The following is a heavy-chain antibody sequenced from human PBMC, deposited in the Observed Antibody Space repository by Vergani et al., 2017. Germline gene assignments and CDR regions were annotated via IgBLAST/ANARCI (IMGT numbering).Heavy chain of an antibody. CDR2: ISSSSSYI. D-gene: IGHD3-3*01. CDR1: GFTFSSYS. CDR3: ARGLLQFSDGGAFDI. V-gene: IGHV3-21*01. Sequence: EVQLVESGGGLVKPGGSLRLSCAASGFTFSSYSMNWVRQAPGKGLEWVSSISSSSSYIYYADSVKGRFTISRDNAKNSLYLQMNSLTAEDTAFYYCARGLLQFSDGGAFDIWGQGTMVSVS. J-gene: IGHJ3*02.